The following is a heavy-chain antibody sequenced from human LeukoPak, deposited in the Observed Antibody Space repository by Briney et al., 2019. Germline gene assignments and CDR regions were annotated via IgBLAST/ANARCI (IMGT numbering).Heavy chain of an antibody. CDR3: VSPRGFSYGDFDY. D-gene: IGHD5-18*01. J-gene: IGHJ4*02. CDR2: IYYSKNT. CDR1: GGSISSSSYY. V-gene: IGHV4-39*01. Sequence: SETLSLTCTVSGGSISSSSYYWGWIRQPPGKGLEWIGSIYYSKNTYYNPSLKSRVTISADTSKNQFSLTLGSVSATDTAVYYCVSPRGFSYGDFDYWGQGTLVIV.